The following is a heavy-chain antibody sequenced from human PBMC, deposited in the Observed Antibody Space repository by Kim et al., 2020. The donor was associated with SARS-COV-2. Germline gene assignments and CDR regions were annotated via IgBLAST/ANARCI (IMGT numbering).Heavy chain of an antibody. V-gene: IGHV3-48*02. J-gene: IGHJ3*02. Sequence: YYADSVKRRYTSSSDNGQNSLYLQMSSLTDEDTAVYFCMRDRCGGAFYIWGQGTLVTVSS. CDR3: MRDRCGGAFYI. D-gene: IGHD2-21*01.